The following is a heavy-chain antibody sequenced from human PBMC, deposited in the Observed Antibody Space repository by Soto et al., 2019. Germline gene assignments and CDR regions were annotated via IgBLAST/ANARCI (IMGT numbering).Heavy chain of an antibody. CDR3: ARENVPPGIHHTWFDP. V-gene: IGHV4-30-4*01. Sequence: QVQLQESGPGLVKPSQTLSLTCAVSGGSISSGDYYWSWIRQPPGKGLEWIGYIYDRGSTYYNPSLQSRVIISMDTSMSQFSLKLTSVPAADTAVYYCARENVPPGIHHTWFDPWGQGTLVTVSS. CDR2: IYDRGST. CDR1: GGSISSGDYY. D-gene: IGHD2-2*02. J-gene: IGHJ5*02.